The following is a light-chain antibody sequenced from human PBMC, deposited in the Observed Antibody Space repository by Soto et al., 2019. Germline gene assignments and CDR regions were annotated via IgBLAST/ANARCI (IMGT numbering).Light chain of an antibody. CDR2: GAS. Sequence: EIVLTQSPSTLSLSPGERATLSCRASQSVRSSNLAWYQQKPGQAPRLLINGASSRATGLPDRFSGSGSGTDFTLTISRLEPEDFAVYYCQQYGSSPLTFGGGTKVEIK. CDR3: QQYGSSPLT. J-gene: IGKJ4*01. CDR1: QSVRSSN. V-gene: IGKV3-20*01.